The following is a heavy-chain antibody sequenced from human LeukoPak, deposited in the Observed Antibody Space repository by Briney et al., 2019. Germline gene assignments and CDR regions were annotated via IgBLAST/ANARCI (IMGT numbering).Heavy chain of an antibody. D-gene: IGHD3-9*01. V-gene: IGHV3-9*03. CDR2: FSWNSGSI. J-gene: IGHJ4*02. Sequence: GGSLRLSCAASGFTFDDYAMHWVRQAPGKGLEWVSGFSWNSGSIGYADSVKGRFTISRDNAKNSLYLQMNSLRAEDMALYYCAKDPYDILTGVDYWGQGTLVTVSS. CDR3: AKDPYDILTGVDY. CDR1: GFTFDDYA.